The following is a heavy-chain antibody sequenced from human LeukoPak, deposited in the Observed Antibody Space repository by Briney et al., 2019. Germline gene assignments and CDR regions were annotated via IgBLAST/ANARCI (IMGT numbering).Heavy chain of an antibody. V-gene: IGHV3-30*02. D-gene: IGHD3-22*01. CDR1: GFTFSSYG. CDR2: IRYDGSNK. CDR3: AKVLYYYDSSGRDPLDY. J-gene: IGHJ4*02. Sequence: GGSLRLSCAASGFTFSSYGMHWVRQAPGKGLEWVAFIRYDGSNKYYADSVKGRFTISRDNSKNTLYLQMNSLRAEDTAVYYCAKVLYYYDSSGRDPLDYWGQGTLVTVSS.